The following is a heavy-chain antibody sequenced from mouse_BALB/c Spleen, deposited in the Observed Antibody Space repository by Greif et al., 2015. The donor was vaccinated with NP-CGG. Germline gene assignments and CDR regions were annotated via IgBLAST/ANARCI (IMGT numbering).Heavy chain of an antibody. CDR3: VRKRYGNWYFDV. CDR2: INPNNGGT. J-gene: IGHJ1*01. V-gene: IGHV1-18*01. Sequence: VQLQQSGPELVKPGASVKISYKTSGYTFTEYTLHWVKQRHGRSLEWIGGINPNNGGTIYNQKFKDKATLTEDRSSSTAYMELRSLTSEDSAVYYCVRKRYGNWYFDVWGAGTTVTVSS. CDR1: GYTFTEYT. D-gene: IGHD2-1*01.